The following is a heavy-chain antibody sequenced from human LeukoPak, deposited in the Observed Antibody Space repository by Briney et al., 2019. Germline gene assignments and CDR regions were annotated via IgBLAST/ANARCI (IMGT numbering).Heavy chain of an antibody. V-gene: IGHV3-21*01. D-gene: IGHD6-6*01. CDR2: ISSSSTHI. Sequence: GGSLRLPCAASGFTLSSYSMNWVRQAPGKGLEWVSYISSSSTHIYYADSVKGRFTISRDNARNSLYLQMNSLRAEDTAIYYCARSEHSSSSFDYWGQGTLVTVSS. CDR1: GFTLSSYS. CDR3: ARSEHSSSSFDY. J-gene: IGHJ4*02.